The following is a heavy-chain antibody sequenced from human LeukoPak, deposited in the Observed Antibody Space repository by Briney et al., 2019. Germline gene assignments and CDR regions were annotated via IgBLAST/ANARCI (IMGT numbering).Heavy chain of an antibody. CDR1: GYTFSSYE. Sequence: GGSLRLSCAASGYTFSSYEMNWVRQAPGKGLEWVSYISSSGSTIYYADSVKGRFTISRDNAKNSLYLQMNSPRAEDAAVYYCASEVVGARNTYWGQGTLVTVSS. CDR3: ASEVVGARNTY. J-gene: IGHJ4*02. V-gene: IGHV3-48*03. D-gene: IGHD1-26*01. CDR2: ISSSGSTI.